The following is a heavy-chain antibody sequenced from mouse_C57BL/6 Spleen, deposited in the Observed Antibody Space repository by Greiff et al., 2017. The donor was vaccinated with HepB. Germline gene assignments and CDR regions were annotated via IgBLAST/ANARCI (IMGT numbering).Heavy chain of an antibody. D-gene: IGHD1-1*01. CDR2: IYPGDGDT. J-gene: IGHJ2*01. Sequence: VQLVESGPELVKPGASVKISCKASGYAFSSSWMNWVKQRPGKGLEWIGRIYPGDGDTNYNGKFKGKATLTADKSSSTAYMQLSSLTSEDSAVYFCASPYYYGSSYFDYWGQGTTLTVSS. CDR3: ASPYYYGSSYFDY. V-gene: IGHV1-82*01. CDR1: GYAFSSSW.